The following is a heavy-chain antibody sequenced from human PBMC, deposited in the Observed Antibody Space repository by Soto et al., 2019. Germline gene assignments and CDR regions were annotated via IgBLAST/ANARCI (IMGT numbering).Heavy chain of an antibody. J-gene: IGHJ4*02. CDR1: GFSFSNYW. V-gene: IGHV3-74*01. CDR2: IKTDGSST. D-gene: IGHD5-18*01. CDR3: AKREGNTYGLFH. Sequence: EVQLVESGGGLGQPGGSLRLSCAASGFSFSNYWIHWVLQAPGKGLVWVSRIKTDGSSTDYAASVKGRFTISRDNAKNTLYLQMNSLTADDTAVYYCAKREGNTYGLFHWGEGTLVTVSS.